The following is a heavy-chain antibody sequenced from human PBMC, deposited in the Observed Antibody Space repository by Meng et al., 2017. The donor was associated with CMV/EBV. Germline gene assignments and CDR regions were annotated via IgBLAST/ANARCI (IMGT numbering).Heavy chain of an antibody. CDR3: TTPPEGTVDY. D-gene: IGHD1-1*01. Sequence: GGPLRLSCAASGFTFNNAWMSWFRQAPGKGLEWVGRIKSKTDGGTTDYAAPVKGRFTISRDDSKNTLYLQMNSLKTEDTAVYYCTTPPEGTVDYWGQGTLVTVSS. CDR1: GFTFNNAW. V-gene: IGHV3-15*01. J-gene: IGHJ4*02. CDR2: IKSKTDGGTT.